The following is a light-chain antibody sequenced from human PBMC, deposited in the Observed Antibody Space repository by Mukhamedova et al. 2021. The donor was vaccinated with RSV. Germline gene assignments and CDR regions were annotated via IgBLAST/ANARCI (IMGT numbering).Light chain of an antibody. Sequence: VSWYQQHPGKAPKLIIHEVNNRPSGDSYRFSGTKSVNTACLTSFWRQAEDEADYYCSSYSSSPIPYVFGIGTKVT. V-gene: IGLV2-14*01. CDR2: EVN. CDR3: SSYSSSPIPYV. J-gene: IGLJ1*01.